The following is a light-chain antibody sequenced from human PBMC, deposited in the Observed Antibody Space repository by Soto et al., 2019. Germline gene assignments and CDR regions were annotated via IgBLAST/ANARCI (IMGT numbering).Light chain of an antibody. CDR2: EVS. V-gene: IGLV2-14*01. J-gene: IGLJ1*01. Sequence: QSALTQPASVSGSPGQSITISCTGTSSDVGGYNYVSWYPQHPGKAPKLMIYEVSNRPSGVSNRFSGSKSGNTASLTISGLQAEDEADYYCSSYKSPEVFGTGTKLTVL. CDR1: SSDVGGYNY. CDR3: SSYKSPEV.